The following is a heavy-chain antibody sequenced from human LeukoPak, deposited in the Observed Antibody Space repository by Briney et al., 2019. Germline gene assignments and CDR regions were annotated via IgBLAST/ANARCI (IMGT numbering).Heavy chain of an antibody. CDR1: GFTFSSYA. D-gene: IGHD1-26*01. CDR3: VKGRGSYYYYGMDV. J-gene: IGHJ6*02. V-gene: IGHV3-64D*06. Sequence: GGSLRLSCAASGFTFSSYAMSWVRQAPGKGLEYVSAFSNNGGSTYYADSVKGRFTISRDSSKNTLYLQMSSLRPEDTAVYYCVKGRGSYYYYGMDVWGQGTTVTVSS. CDR2: FSNNGGST.